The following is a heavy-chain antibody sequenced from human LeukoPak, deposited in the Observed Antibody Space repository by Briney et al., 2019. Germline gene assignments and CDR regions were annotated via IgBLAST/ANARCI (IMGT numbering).Heavy chain of an antibody. CDR3: ARGGYCSSTSCYSPQYNWFDP. Sequence: SETLSLTCTVSGGSISSYYWSWIRQPPGKGLEWIGYIYYSGSTNYNPSLKSRVTISVDTSKNQFSLKLSSVTAADTAVYYCARGGYCSSTSCYSPQYNWFDPWGQGTLVTVSS. D-gene: IGHD2-2*01. CDR2: IYYSGST. J-gene: IGHJ5*02. CDR1: GGSISSYY. V-gene: IGHV4-59*12.